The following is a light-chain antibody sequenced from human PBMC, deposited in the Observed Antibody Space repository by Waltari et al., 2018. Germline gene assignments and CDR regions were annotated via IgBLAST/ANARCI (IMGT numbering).Light chain of an antibody. CDR2: DVS. CDR3: CSYAGSYTFVV. J-gene: IGLJ2*01. V-gene: IGLV2-11*01. CDR1: SSDVGGYNY. Sequence: QSALTQPRSVSGSPGQSVTISCTGTSSDVGGYNYVSWYQHHPGQAPKLMIYDVSKRPSGVPDRFSGSKSGNTASLTISGLQAEDEADYYCCSYAGSYTFVVFGGGTKLTVL.